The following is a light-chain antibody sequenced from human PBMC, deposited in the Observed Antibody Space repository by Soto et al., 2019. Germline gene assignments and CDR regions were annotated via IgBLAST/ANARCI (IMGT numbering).Light chain of an antibody. J-gene: IGKJ1*01. CDR1: QSVSSNY. CDR2: RTS. Sequence: EIMLTQSPGTLSLSPGERATLSCRASQSVSSNYFAWYQQKPGQAPRLLIYRTSTRATGIPDRFSGSGSGTVITLTISRLEPEDVVVYYRQEYGTRWTFGQGTRVEFK. V-gene: IGKV3-20*01. CDR3: QEYGTRWT.